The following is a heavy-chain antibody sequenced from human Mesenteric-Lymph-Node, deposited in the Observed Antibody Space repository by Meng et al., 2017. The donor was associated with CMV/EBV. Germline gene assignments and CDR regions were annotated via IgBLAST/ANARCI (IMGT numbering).Heavy chain of an antibody. J-gene: IGHJ2*01. D-gene: IGHD6-13*01. V-gene: IGHV3-23*01. CDR2: ISGNGGST. Sequence: SGFTFSIYAMSWVRQAPGKGLEWVSAISGNGGSTYYADSVKGRFTISRGNSKNTLYLQLDSLRAEDTAVYYCAKDGTYSTSWTYFDLWGRGTLVTVSS. CDR3: AKDGTYSTSWTYFDL. CDR1: GFTFSIYA.